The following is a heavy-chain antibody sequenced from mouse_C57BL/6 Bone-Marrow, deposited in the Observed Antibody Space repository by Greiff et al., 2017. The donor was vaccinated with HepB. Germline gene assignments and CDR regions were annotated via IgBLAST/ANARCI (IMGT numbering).Heavy chain of an antibody. V-gene: IGHV5-6*02. D-gene: IGHD2-4*01. CDR1: GFTFSSYG. CDR3: ARRGIYYDYDGYYFDY. J-gene: IGHJ2*01. Sequence: DVKLVESGGDLVKPGGSLKLSCAASGFTFSSYGMSWVRQTPDKRLEWVATISSGGSYTYYPDSVKGRFTISRDNAKNTLYLQMSSLKSEDTAMYYCARRGIYYDYDGYYFDYWGQGTTLTVSS. CDR2: ISSGGSYT.